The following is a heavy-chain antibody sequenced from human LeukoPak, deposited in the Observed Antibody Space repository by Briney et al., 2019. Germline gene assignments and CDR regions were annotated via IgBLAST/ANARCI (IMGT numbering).Heavy chain of an antibody. D-gene: IGHD3-22*01. Sequence: GESLKISCKGSGYSFTNYWIGWVRQMPGKGLEWMGIIYPGDSDIRYSPSFQGQVTISADKSISTASLQWSSLKASDTAMYYCARHDSSGYSEFDYWGQGTLVTVSS. V-gene: IGHV5-51*01. CDR1: GYSFTNYW. J-gene: IGHJ4*02. CDR3: ARHDSSGYSEFDY. CDR2: IYPGDSDI.